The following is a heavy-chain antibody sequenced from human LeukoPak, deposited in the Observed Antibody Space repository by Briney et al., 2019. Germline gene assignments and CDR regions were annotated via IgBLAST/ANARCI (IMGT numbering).Heavy chain of an antibody. J-gene: IGHJ4*02. CDR3: ARGGRDGYNLG. V-gene: IGHV4-34*01. Sequence: SETLSLTCAVYGGSFSGYYWSWIRQPPGKGLEWIGEINHSGSTNYNPSLKSRVTISVDTSKNQFSLKLSSVTAADTAVYYCARGGRDGYNLGWGQGTLVTVSS. CDR1: GGSFSGYY. D-gene: IGHD5-24*01. CDR2: INHSGST.